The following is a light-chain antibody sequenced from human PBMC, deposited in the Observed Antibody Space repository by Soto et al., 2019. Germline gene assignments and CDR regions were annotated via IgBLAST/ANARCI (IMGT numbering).Light chain of an antibody. CDR3: AAWDGSLNNVL. CDR2: GDN. J-gene: IGLJ2*01. Sequence: QLVLTQPPSASGTPGQRVTISCSGSGSSIGTNTVNWYRQLPGTAPKLLIYGDNQPPSGVPDRFSGSKSGTSASLAISGLQSEDEADYDCAAWDGSLNNVLFGGGTKLTVL. CDR1: GSSIGTNT. V-gene: IGLV1-44*01.